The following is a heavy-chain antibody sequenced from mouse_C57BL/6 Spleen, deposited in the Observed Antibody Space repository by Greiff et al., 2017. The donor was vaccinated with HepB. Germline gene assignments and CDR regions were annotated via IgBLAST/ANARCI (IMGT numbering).Heavy chain of an antibody. J-gene: IGHJ4*01. CDR1: GYSFTGYY. CDR3: ARGGKRAMGC. CDR2: IYPYNGVS. V-gene: IGHV1-31*01. Sequence: VQLQQSGPELVKPGASVKISCKASGYSFTGYYMPWVKQSQGNILDWIGNIYPYNGVSSYPQKFKGKATLTVDKSSSTAYMELRSLTSEDAAVYYSARGGKRAMGCRGKGVTVSVAS.